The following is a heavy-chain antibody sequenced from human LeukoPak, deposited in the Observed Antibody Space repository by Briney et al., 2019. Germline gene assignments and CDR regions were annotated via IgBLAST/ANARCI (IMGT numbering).Heavy chain of an antibody. D-gene: IGHD1-26*01. Sequence: QPGRSLRLSCAASGFTFSSYAMHWVRQAPGKGLEWVAVISYDGSNKYYADSVKGRFTISRDNSKNTLYLQMNSLRVEDTAMYYCASSFWELPYYFDYWGQGTLVTVSP. CDR3: ASSFWELPYYFDY. CDR2: ISYDGSNK. V-gene: IGHV3-30*14. J-gene: IGHJ4*02. CDR1: GFTFSSYA.